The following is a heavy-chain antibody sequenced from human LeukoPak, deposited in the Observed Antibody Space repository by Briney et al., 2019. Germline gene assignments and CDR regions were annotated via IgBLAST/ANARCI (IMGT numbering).Heavy chain of an antibody. CDR1: GYTFTGYY. CDR3: AREVYYYGSGSYDY. V-gene: IGHV1-2*02. Sequence: ASVNVSCKASGYTFTGYYMHWVRQAPGQGLEWMGWINPNSGGTNYAQKFQGRVTMTRDTSISTAYMELSRLRSDDTAVYYCAREVYYYGSGSYDYWGQGTLVTVSS. CDR2: INPNSGGT. D-gene: IGHD3-10*01. J-gene: IGHJ4*02.